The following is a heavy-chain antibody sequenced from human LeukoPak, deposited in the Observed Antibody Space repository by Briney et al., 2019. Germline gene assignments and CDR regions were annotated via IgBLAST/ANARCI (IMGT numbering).Heavy chain of an antibody. CDR1: GFSFSGHW. V-gene: IGHV3-74*01. J-gene: IGHJ4*02. CDR3: ARGPNSNWSGLDF. CDR2: ISPTGSTT. Sequence: PGGPLRLSCTASGFSFSGHWMHWARQLPGKGLVWVSRISPTGSTTSYADSVKGRLTVSRDNAKNTLYLQVNNLRAEDTAVYYCARGPNSNWSGLDFWGQGTLLTVSS. D-gene: IGHD6-6*01.